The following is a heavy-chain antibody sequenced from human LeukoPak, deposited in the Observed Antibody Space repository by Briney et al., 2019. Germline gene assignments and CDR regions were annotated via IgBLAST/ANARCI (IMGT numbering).Heavy chain of an antibody. CDR2: ISGSGGST. J-gene: IGHJ4*02. CDR1: GFTFSSYA. D-gene: IGHD2-8*01. Sequence: QTGGSLRLSCAASGFTFSSYAMSWVRQAPGKGLEWVSAISGSGGSTYYADSVKGRFTISRDNSKNTLYLQMNSLRAEDTAVYYCAKDGLGGHCTNGVCYLPSDYWGQGTLVTVSS. V-gene: IGHV3-23*01. CDR3: AKDGLGGHCTNGVCYLPSDY.